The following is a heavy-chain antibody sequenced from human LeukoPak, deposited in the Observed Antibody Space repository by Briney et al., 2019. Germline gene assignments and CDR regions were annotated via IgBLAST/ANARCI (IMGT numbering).Heavy chain of an antibody. CDR3: ARVISRQWLVKRSLYYFDY. CDR1: GFTFSSYW. CDR2: IKQDGSEK. V-gene: IGHV3-7*03. Sequence: PGGSLRLSCAASGFTFSSYWMTWVRQDPGKGLEWVANIKQDGSEKYYVDSVKGRFTISRDNAKNSLYLQMNSLRAEDTAVYYCARVISRQWLVKRSLYYFDYWGQGTLVTVSS. D-gene: IGHD6-19*01. J-gene: IGHJ4*02.